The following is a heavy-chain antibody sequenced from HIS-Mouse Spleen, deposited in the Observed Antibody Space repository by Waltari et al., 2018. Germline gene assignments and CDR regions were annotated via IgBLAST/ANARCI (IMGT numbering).Heavy chain of an antibody. J-gene: IGHJ2*01. D-gene: IGHD2-15*01. V-gene: IGHV3-21*01. Sequence: EVQLVESGGGLVKPGGSLRLSCAASGFTFSSYSMNWVRQAPGKGLEWVSSISSSSSYIYYADSVKGRFTISRDNAKNSLYLQMNSLRAEDTAVYYCARGVQRIWYFDLWGRGTLVTVSS. CDR1: GFTFSSYS. CDR2: ISSSSSYI. CDR3: ARGVQRIWYFDL.